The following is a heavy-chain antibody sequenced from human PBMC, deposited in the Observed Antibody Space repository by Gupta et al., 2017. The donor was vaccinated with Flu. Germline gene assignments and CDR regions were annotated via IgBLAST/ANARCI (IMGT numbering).Heavy chain of an antibody. CDR2: IGYDGSNK. J-gene: IGHJ6*02. V-gene: IGHV3-33*01. CDR1: GFTFSSYG. Sequence: QVQLVESGGGVVQPGRSLRLSCAASGFTFSSYGMHWVRQAPGKGMGWVAVIGYDGSNKDNADSVKGRFTISSDKSKNTLYLQMNSLRAEDTAVYYCARCETGTKDYYGRDVGGQGTTVTVSS. D-gene: IGHD1-7*01. CDR3: ARCETGTKDYYGRDV.